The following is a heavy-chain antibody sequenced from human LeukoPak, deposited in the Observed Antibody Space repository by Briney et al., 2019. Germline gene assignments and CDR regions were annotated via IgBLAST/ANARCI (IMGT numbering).Heavy chain of an antibody. V-gene: IGHV3-30*18. Sequence: QPGGSLRLSCAASGFTFSSYGMHWVRQAPGKGLEWVAVISYDGSNKYYADSVKGRFTISRDNSKNTLYLQMNSLRAEDTAVYYCAKGSSGWYYFDYWGRGTLVTVSS. D-gene: IGHD6-19*01. J-gene: IGHJ4*02. CDR3: AKGSSGWYYFDY. CDR2: ISYDGSNK. CDR1: GFTFSSYG.